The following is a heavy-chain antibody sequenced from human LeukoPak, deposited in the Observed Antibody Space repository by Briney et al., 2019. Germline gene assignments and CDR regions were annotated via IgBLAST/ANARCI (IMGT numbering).Heavy chain of an antibody. CDR3: ARDIAAAGTGWFDP. CDR1: GYTFTGYY. V-gene: IGHV1-2*02. J-gene: IGHJ5*02. D-gene: IGHD6-13*01. CDR2: INPNSGGT. Sequence: ASVKVSCKASGYTFTGYYMHWVRQAPGQGLEWMGWINPNSGGTNYAQKFQGRVTMTRDTSISTAYMELSMLRSDDTAVYYCARDIAAAGTGWFDPWGQGTLVTVSS.